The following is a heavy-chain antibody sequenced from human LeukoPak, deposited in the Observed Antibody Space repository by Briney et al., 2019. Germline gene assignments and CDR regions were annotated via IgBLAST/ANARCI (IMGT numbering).Heavy chain of an antibody. V-gene: IGHV1-69*13. J-gene: IGHJ6*02. Sequence: SVKVSCKASGGTFSSYVISWVRQAPGQGLEWMGGIIPIFGTANYAQKSQGRVTITADESTSTAYMELSSLRSDDTAVYYCARGRGDCSSGVCYTAYFYYGMDVWGQGTTVTVSS. CDR2: IIPIFGTA. CDR3: ARGRGDCSSGVCYTAYFYYGMDV. CDR1: GGTFSSYV. D-gene: IGHD2-8*01.